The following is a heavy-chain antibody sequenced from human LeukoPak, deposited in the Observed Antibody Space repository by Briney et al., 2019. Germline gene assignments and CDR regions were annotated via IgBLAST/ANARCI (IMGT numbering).Heavy chain of an antibody. CDR2: IYYSGST. Sequence: SETLSLTCTVSGGSISSSSYYWGWIRQPPGKGLEWIGSIYYSGSTYYNPSLKSRVTISVDTSKNQFSLKLSSVTAADTAVYYCARDWVGIVATIRRGFDPWGQGTLVTVSS. D-gene: IGHD5-12*01. CDR1: GGSISSSSYY. V-gene: IGHV4-39*07. CDR3: ARDWVGIVATIRRGFDP. J-gene: IGHJ5*02.